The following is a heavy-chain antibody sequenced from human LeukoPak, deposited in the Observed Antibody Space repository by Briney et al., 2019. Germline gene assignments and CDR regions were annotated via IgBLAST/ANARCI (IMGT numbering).Heavy chain of an antibody. Sequence: GASVKVSCKASGYTFTGYYMHWVRQAPGQGLEWMGWINPNSGGTNYAQKFQGRVTMTRDTSISTAFMELSSLRSDDTAMYYCARYSETTSGLDFWGQGALVTVSS. CDR3: ARYSETTSGLDF. CDR2: INPNSGGT. CDR1: GYTFTGYY. D-gene: IGHD1-14*01. J-gene: IGHJ4*02. V-gene: IGHV1-2*02.